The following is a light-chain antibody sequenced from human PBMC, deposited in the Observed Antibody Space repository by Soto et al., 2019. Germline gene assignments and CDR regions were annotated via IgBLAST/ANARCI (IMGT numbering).Light chain of an antibody. CDR3: QQYDRYSLT. J-gene: IGKJ4*01. V-gene: IGKV1-5*01. CDR2: DAS. Sequence: DIQMTQSPSSLSASVGDRVTITCRASQSISTWLAWYQQKPGKAPKVLIYDASSLESGVPSRFSGSGSGTEFTLTISSLQPDDFATYYCQQYDRYSLTFGGGTKVDIK. CDR1: QSISTW.